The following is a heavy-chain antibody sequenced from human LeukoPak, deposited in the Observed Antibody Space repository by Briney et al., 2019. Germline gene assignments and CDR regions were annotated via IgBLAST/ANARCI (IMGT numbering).Heavy chain of an antibody. CDR1: GGTFMRHS. Sequence: SVKVSCKASGGTFMRHSISWVRQAPGQGLEWVGGIIPILAAADYPQKYQGRVTITTDESTSTVFMELSSLRSEDTAVYYCARDSGSYGDPFDYWGQGTLVTVSS. J-gene: IGHJ4*02. CDR2: IIPILAAA. D-gene: IGHD1-26*01. V-gene: IGHV1-69*16. CDR3: ARDSGSYGDPFDY.